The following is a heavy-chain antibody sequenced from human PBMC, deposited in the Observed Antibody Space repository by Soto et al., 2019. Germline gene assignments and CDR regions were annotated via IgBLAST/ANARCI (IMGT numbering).Heavy chain of an antibody. Sequence: EVQLLESGGGLVQPGGSLRLSCAASGFTFSSYAKSWVRQAPGKGLEWVSAISGSGGSTYYADSVKGRFTISRDNSKNTLYLQMNSLRAEDTAVYYCAPLFAAAGTPSDYWGQGTLVTVSS. CDR2: ISGSGGST. D-gene: IGHD6-13*01. CDR3: APLFAAAGTPSDY. J-gene: IGHJ4*02. V-gene: IGHV3-23*01. CDR1: GFTFSSYA.